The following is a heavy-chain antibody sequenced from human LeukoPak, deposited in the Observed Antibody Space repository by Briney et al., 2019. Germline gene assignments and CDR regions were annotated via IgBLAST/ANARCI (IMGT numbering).Heavy chain of an antibody. V-gene: IGHV3-23*01. CDR1: GFTFSSYA. CDR2: ISGSGGST. D-gene: IGHD2-2*01. CDR3: AKDRDCSSTSCYGGNNWNYGY. J-gene: IGHJ4*02. Sequence: TGGSLRLSCAASGFTFSSYAMSWVRQAPGKGLEWVSAISGSGGSTYYADSVKGRFTISRDNSKNTLYLQMNSLRAEDTAVYYCAKDRDCSSTSCYGGNNWNYGYWGQGTLVTVSS.